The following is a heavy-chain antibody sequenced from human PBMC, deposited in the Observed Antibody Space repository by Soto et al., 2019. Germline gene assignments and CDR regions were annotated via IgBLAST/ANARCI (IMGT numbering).Heavy chain of an antibody. J-gene: IGHJ3*02. CDR1: GYTFTGYY. CDR3: ARGTQLELLLDAFDI. CDR2: INPNSGGT. Sequence: QVQLVQSGAEVKKPGASVKVSCKASGYTFTGYYMHWVRQAPGQGLEWMGWINPNSGGTNYAKQFQGWVTMTRDTSISTTYKELSRLRSDDTAVYYCARGTQLELLLDAFDIWGQGTMVTVSS. D-gene: IGHD1-1*01. V-gene: IGHV1-2*04.